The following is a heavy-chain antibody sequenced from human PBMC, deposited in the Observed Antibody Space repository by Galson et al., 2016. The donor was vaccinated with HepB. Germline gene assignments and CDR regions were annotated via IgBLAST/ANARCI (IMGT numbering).Heavy chain of an antibody. V-gene: IGHV3-72*01. CDR3: TRVRGATDGYNPYDS. CDR1: TFTFRSYA. J-gene: IGHJ4*02. D-gene: IGHD5-24*01. CDR2: CRHRRYSYST. Sequence: SLRLSCAASTFTFRSYAMHWVRRAPGKGLEWIGRCRHRRYSYSTEYAASVKGRFSVSRDASKDSLYLQMNSLKSDDTAVYYCTRVRGATDGYNPYDSWGQGTLVTVSS.